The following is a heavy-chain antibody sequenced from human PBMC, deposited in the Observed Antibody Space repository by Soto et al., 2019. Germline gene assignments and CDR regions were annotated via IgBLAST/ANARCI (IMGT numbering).Heavy chain of an antibody. CDR3: ARDRMVRGVLYNWFDP. J-gene: IGHJ5*02. CDR2: IYTSGST. V-gene: IGHV4-4*07. CDR1: GGSISSYY. D-gene: IGHD3-10*01. Sequence: SETLSLTCTVSGGSISSYYWSWIRQPAGKGLEWIGRIYTSGSTNYNPSLKSRVTMSVDTSKNQFSLKLSSVTAADTAVYYCARDRMVRGVLYNWFDPWGQGTLVTVSS.